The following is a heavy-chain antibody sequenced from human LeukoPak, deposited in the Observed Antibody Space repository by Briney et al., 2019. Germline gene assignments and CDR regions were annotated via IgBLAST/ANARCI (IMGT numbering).Heavy chain of an antibody. CDR2: IYRTGTT. D-gene: IGHD2-21*01. CDR1: GDSISSGNYY. CDR3: ARLPRLVVIAIKGYYFDY. V-gene: IGHV4-61*02. J-gene: IGHJ4*02. Sequence: SETLSLTCTVSGDSISSGNYYWSWLRQPAGQGLEWVGRIYRTGTTTYNPSLKSRVTISVDASKNQYSLKLSSVTATDTAVYYCARLPRLVVIAIKGYYFDYWGQGTLVTVSS.